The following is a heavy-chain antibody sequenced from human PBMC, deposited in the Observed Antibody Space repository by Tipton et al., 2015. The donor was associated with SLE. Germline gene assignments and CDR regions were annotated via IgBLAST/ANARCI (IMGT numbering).Heavy chain of an antibody. CDR1: GFTFSSYA. CDR3: ARKELLLDAFDI. CDR2: ISYDGSNK. J-gene: IGHJ3*02. Sequence: SLRLSCAASGFTFSSYAMHWVRQAPGKGLEWVAVISYDGSNKYYADSVKGRFTISRDNSKNTLHLQMNSLRAEDTAVYYCARKELLLDAFDIWGQETMVTVSS. V-gene: IGHV3-30*04. D-gene: IGHD2-21*02.